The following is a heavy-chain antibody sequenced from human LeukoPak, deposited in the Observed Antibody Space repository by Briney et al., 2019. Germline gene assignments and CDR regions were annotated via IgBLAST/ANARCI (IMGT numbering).Heavy chain of an antibody. CDR2: ISAYNGNT. J-gene: IGHJ3*02. V-gene: IGHV1-18*01. Sequence: GASVKVSCKASGYTFTSYGISWVRQAPGQGLEWMGWISAYNGNTNYAQKLQGRVTMTTDTSTSTAYMELSRLRSEDTAVYYCARGRTPYGDYLGLDAFDIWGQGTMVTVSS. CDR3: ARGRTPYGDYLGLDAFDI. CDR1: GYTFTSYG. D-gene: IGHD4-17*01.